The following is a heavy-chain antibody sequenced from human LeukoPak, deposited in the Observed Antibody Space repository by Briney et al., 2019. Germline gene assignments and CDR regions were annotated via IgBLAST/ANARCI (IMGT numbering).Heavy chain of an antibody. CDR2: INHSGST. J-gene: IGHJ4*02. CDR1: GGSFSGYY. CDR3: ARGRRIAARTFDY. V-gene: IGHV4-34*01. Sequence: SETLSLTCAVYGGSFSGYYWSWIRQPPGKGLDWIGEINHSGSTNYNPSLKSRVTISVDTSKNQFSLKLSSVTAADTAVYYCARGRRIAARTFDYWGQGTLVTVSS. D-gene: IGHD6-6*01.